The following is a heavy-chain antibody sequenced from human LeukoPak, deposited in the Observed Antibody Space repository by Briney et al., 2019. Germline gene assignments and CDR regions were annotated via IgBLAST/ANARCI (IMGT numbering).Heavy chain of an antibody. CDR2: IYYSGST. CDR1: GGSISSSSYY. Sequence: TSETLSLTCTVSGGSISSSSYYWGWIRQPPGKGLEWIGSIYYSGSTHYNPSLKSRVTISVHTSKNQFSLKLSSVTAADTAVYYCARAALRTPLTYFDYWGQGTLVTVSS. V-gene: IGHV4-39*07. D-gene: IGHD1-14*01. J-gene: IGHJ4*02. CDR3: ARAALRTPLTYFDY.